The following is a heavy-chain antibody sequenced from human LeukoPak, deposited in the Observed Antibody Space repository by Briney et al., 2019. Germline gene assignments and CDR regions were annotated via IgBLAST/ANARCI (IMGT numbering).Heavy chain of an antibody. CDR3: ARDSSYYYDSSGYFGYFQH. V-gene: IGHV3-23*01. D-gene: IGHD3-22*01. CDR2: ISGSGGST. Sequence: GGSLRLSCAASGFTFRSYAMSWVRQAPGKELEWVSAISGSGGSTYYADSVKGRFTISRDNSKNTLYLQMNSLRAEDTAVYYCARDSSYYYDSSGYFGYFQHWGQGTLVTVSS. CDR1: GFTFRSYA. J-gene: IGHJ1*01.